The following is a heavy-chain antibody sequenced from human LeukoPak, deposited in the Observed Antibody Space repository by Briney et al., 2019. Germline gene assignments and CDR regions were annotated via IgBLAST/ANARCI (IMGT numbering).Heavy chain of an antibody. CDR2: ISGTGGAT. D-gene: IGHD1-26*01. CDR1: GFTFSNFG. V-gene: IGHV3-23*01. CDR3: AKGGGTYNYYFDY. J-gene: IGHJ4*02. Sequence: HPGGSLRLSCAASGFTFSNFGMSWVRQAPGKGLEWVSSISGTGGATYYADSVKGRFTISRDNSKNTLYLQMNSLRAEDTAIYYCAKGGGTYNYYFDYWGQGSLVTVSS.